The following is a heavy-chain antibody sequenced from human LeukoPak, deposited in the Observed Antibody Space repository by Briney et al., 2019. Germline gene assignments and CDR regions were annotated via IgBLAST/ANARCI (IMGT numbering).Heavy chain of an antibody. CDR1: GYTFTSYD. J-gene: IGHJ3*02. CDR3: ARNDYDGDDAFDI. D-gene: IGHD4-17*01. Sequence: ASVKVSCTASGYTFTSYDINWVRLATGQGLEWMGWMNPNSGNTGHAQKLQGRVTMTRDTSTRTAYMELSSLRSEDTAVYYCARNDYDGDDAFDIWGQGTMVTVSS. V-gene: IGHV1-8*02. CDR2: MNPNSGNT.